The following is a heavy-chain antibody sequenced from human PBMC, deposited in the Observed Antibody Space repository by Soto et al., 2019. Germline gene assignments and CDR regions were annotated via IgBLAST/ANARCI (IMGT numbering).Heavy chain of an antibody. V-gene: IGHV3-21*01. D-gene: IGHD6-13*01. CDR2: ISSSSSYI. J-gene: IGHJ6*02. CDR3: ARVYGDIAAAGNLNYYYYYGMDV. CDR1: GFTLSMSA. Sequence: GGSLRLSCASAGFTLSMSAVSWVRQAPGNGLEWVSSISSSSSYIYYADSVKGRFTISRDNAKNSLYLQMNSLRAEDTAVYYCARVYGDIAAAGNLNYYYYYGMDVWGQGTTVTVSS.